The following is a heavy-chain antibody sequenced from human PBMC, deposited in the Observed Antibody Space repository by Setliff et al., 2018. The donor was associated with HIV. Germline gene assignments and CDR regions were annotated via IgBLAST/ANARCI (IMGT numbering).Heavy chain of an antibody. Sequence: PSETLSLTCTVSGGSFSDYYRSWIRQPPGKGLEWIGYIYTSGSTNYNPSLKSRVTISVDTSKNQFSLKLSSVTAADTAVYYCARHANYDFWSGYWGYYFDYWGQGTLVTVSS. V-gene: IGHV4-4*09. D-gene: IGHD3-3*01. J-gene: IGHJ4*02. CDR1: GGSFSDYY. CDR2: IYTSGST. CDR3: ARHANYDFWSGYWGYYFDY.